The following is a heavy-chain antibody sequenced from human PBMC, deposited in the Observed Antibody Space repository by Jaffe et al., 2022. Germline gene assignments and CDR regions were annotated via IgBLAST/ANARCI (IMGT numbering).Heavy chain of an antibody. CDR3: AKDKTRNLRGGNTAFDS. J-gene: IGHJ5*01. CDR1: GFTFSDYG. V-gene: IGHV3-30*02. D-gene: IGHD1-7*01. Sequence: QVQLVESGGGVVQPGGSLRLSCAASGFTFSDYGLHWVRQAPGKGLEWVTYIRYDGSNKYYADSAKGRFTISRDNSKNTLYLQMNTLRGADTAVYYCAKDKTRNLRGGNTAFDSWGQGTLVSVSS. CDR2: IRYDGSNK.